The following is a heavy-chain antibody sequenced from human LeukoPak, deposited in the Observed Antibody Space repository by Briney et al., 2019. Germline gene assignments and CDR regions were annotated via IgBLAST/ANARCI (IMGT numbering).Heavy chain of an antibody. D-gene: IGHD5-12*01. V-gene: IGHV1-46*01. CDR1: GYTFTSYY. Sequence: ASVKVSCKASGYTFTSYYMHWVRQAPGQGLEWMGIINPSGGSTSYAQKFQGRVTMTRDTSTSTVYMELSSLRSEDTAVYYCARVGPIVATIRGRGSSGESPYWGQGTLVTVSS. CDR2: INPSGGST. J-gene: IGHJ4*02. CDR3: ARVGPIVATIRGRGSSGESPY.